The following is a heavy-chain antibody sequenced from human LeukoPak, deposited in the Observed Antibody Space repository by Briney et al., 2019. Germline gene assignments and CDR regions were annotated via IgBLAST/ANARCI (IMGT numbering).Heavy chain of an antibody. D-gene: IGHD3-3*01. CDR1: GGPISSSSYY. CDR2: ICYSGST. V-gene: IGHV4-39*01. J-gene: IGHJ4*02. Sequence: KPSETLSLTCTVSGGPISSSSYYWGWIRQPPGKGLVWNGSICYSGSTYCNPSLKSRVTISVDTSKNQFSLRLSSVTAADTAVYYCARRYYDFWSGIGYFDYWGQGTLVTVSS. CDR3: ARRYYDFWSGIGYFDY.